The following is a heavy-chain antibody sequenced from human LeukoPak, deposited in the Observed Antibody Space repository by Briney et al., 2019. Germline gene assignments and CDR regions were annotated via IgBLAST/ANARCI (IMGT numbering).Heavy chain of an antibody. CDR3: ARGAAAVGWFDP. CDR2: IYYSGST. Sequence: SKTLSLTCTVSGGSISSGDYYWSWIRQPPGKGLEWIGYIYYSGSTYYNPSLKSRVTISVDTSKNQFSLKLSSVTAADTAVYYCARGAAAVGWFDPWGQGTLVTVSS. CDR1: GGSISSGDYY. D-gene: IGHD6-13*01. J-gene: IGHJ5*02. V-gene: IGHV4-30-4*01.